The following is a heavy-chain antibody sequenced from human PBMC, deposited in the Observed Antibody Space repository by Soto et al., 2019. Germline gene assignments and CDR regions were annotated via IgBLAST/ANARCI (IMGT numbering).Heavy chain of an antibody. D-gene: IGHD3-22*01. CDR1: GNSISTTNW. CDR2: IYHSGST. V-gene: IGHV4-4*02. J-gene: IGHJ4*02. Sequence: QVELQESGPGLVKPSGTLSLTCVVSGNSISTTNWWSWVRQSPGKGLEWIGEIYHSGSTNYNPSLKSRVTISVDKSKNQFSLKLSSVPAADTAVYYCARDVGYHYDGSPSGQFDFWGQGTLVTVSS. CDR3: ARDVGYHYDGSPSGQFDF.